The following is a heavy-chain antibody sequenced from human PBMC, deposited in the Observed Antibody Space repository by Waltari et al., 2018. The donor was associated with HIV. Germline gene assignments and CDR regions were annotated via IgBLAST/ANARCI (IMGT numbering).Heavy chain of an antibody. CDR3: AKEDSSSSDPHYFDY. D-gene: IGHD6-6*01. CDR2: IWHDETNK. J-gene: IGHJ4*02. V-gene: IGHV3-30*18. CDR1: GFTFSRYG. Sequence: QVQLVESGGGVVQPGRSLRLSCAASGFTFSRYGMHWVRQAPGKGLGWVAVIWHDETNKYYADSVTGRFTISRDNSMNTLYLQMNSLRAEDTAMYYCAKEDSSSSDPHYFDYWGQGTLVTVSS.